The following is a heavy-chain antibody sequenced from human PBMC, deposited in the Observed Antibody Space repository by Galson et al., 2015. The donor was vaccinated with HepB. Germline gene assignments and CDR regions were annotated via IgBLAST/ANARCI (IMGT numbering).Heavy chain of an antibody. CDR2: IWYDGSNK. CDR3: ARELRYLSGYHFDY. J-gene: IGHJ4*02. Sequence: SLRLSCAASGFTFSNYGMHWVRQAPGKGLEWVAVIWYDGSNKYYADSMKGRFTISRDNSKNTLYLQMNSLTAEDTAVYYCARELRYLSGYHFDYWGQGTLVTVSS. CDR1: GFTFSNYG. V-gene: IGHV3-33*01. D-gene: IGHD3-9*01.